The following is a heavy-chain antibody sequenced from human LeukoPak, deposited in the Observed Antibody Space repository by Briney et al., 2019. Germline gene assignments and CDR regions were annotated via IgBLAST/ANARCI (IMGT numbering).Heavy chain of an antibody. CDR2: VNENESEQ. CDR1: GYTFTNNW. J-gene: IGHJ5*02. D-gene: IGHD5-24*01. Sequence: GGSLRLSCKASGYTFTNNWMTWFRQAPGQGLEWVANVNENESEQNYLDSVRGRFTISRDNANKSVYLQMNNLRVEETAVYYCARGRGWIDPWGQGTLVTVSS. CDR3: ARGRGWIDP. V-gene: IGHV3-7*01.